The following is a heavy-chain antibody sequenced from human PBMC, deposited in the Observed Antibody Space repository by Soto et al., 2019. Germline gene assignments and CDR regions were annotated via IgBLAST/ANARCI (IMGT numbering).Heavy chain of an antibody. V-gene: IGHV4-39*01. Sequence: QLQLQESGPGLVKPSETLSLTCTVSGGSISSSSYYWGWIRQPPGKGLEWIGSIYYSGSTYYKPSLKSRITMSVDTSKNPYSLKLSSVTAADTAVYYCAKGGAGSYSNAFDIWGQGTMGTGSS. D-gene: IGHD3-10*01. CDR3: AKGGAGSYSNAFDI. CDR2: IYYSGST. J-gene: IGHJ3*02. CDR1: GGSISSSSYY.